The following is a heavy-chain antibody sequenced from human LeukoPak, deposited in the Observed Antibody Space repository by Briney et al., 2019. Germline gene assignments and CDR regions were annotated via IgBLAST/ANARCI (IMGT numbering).Heavy chain of an antibody. V-gene: IGHV3-53*01. CDR3: ASSGYCSGGSCYA. CDR1: GFTVSSNY. D-gene: IGHD2-15*01. J-gene: IGHJ5*02. Sequence: GGSLRLSCAASGFTVSSNYMSWVRQAPGKGLEWVSVIYSGGSTYYADSVKGRFTISRDNSKNTLYLQMNSLRAEDTAAYYCASSGYCSGGSCYAWGQGTLVTVSS. CDR2: IYSGGST.